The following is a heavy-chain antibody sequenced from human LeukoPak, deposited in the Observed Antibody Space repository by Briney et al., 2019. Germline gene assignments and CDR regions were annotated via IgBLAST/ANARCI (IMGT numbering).Heavy chain of an antibody. CDR3: ARHEGSATVVTPFDY. D-gene: IGHD4-23*01. CDR2: IYYSGST. Sequence: PSETLSLTCTVSGGSISSYYWSWIRQPPGKGLEWIGYIYYSGSTNYNPPLKSRVTISVDTSKNQFSLKLSSVTAADTAVYYCARHEGSATVVTPFDYWGQGTLVTVSS. J-gene: IGHJ4*02. CDR1: GGSISSYY. V-gene: IGHV4-59*01.